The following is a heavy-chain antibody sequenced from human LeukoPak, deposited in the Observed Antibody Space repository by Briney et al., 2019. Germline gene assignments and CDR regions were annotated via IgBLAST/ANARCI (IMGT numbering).Heavy chain of an antibody. D-gene: IGHD5-12*01. CDR2: TYYRSKWYN. V-gene: IGHV6-1*01. CDR1: GDSVSINSAA. Sequence: SQTLSLTFAISGDSVSINSAAWSWIRQSPSRGLEWLGRTYYRSKWYNDYAVSVKSRITINPDTSKNQFSLQLNSVTPEDTAVYYCARDRISLQRGYSGYLAREEYNWFDPWGQGTLVTVSS. CDR3: ARDRISLQRGYSGYLAREEYNWFDP. J-gene: IGHJ5*02.